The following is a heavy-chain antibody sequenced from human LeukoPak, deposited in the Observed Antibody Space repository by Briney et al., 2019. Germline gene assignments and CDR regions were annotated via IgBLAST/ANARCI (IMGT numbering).Heavy chain of an antibody. CDR1: GFTVSSNY. CDR2: IKEDGSEK. Sequence: GGSLRLSCAASGFTVSSNYMSWVRQAPGKGLEWVANIKEDGSEKYYVDSVKGRFTISRDNARNSLFLQMNSLRAEDTAVYYCAKGVDVWGKGTTVTVSS. V-gene: IGHV3-7*01. J-gene: IGHJ6*04. CDR3: AKGVDV.